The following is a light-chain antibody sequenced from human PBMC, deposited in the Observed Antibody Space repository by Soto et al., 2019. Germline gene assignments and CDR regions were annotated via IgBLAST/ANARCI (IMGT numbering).Light chain of an antibody. Sequence: QSVLTQPPSASGTPGQRVTISCSGGSSNIGTNAVNRYQQLPGTAPKLLIYNNNQRPSGVPDRFSGYKSGTSASLAISGLQSEDEADYYCAAWDDSLNGYVFGTGTKVTVL. CDR2: NNN. CDR3: AAWDDSLNGYV. CDR1: SSNIGTNA. J-gene: IGLJ1*01. V-gene: IGLV1-44*01.